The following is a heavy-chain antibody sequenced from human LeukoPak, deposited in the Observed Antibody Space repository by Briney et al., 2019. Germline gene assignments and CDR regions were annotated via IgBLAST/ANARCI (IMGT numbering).Heavy chain of an antibody. D-gene: IGHD3-10*01. CDR1: GYTFTSYG. J-gene: IGHJ6*03. CDR2: ISAYNGNT. V-gene: IGHV1-18*01. Sequence: ASVKVSCKASGYTFTSYGISWVRQAPGQGLEWMGWISAYNGNTNYAQKLQGRVTMTTDTSTSTAYMELSRLRSDDTAVYYCATGVESGLNYYYYYMDVWGKGTTVTVSS. CDR3: ATGVESGLNYYYYYMDV.